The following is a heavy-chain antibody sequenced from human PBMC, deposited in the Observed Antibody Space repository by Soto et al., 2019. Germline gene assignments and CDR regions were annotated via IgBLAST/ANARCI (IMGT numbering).Heavy chain of an antibody. J-gene: IGHJ4*02. Sequence: XXTLSLPFTVSGGSISSSSYYWGSIRQPPGKGLEWVGSIYYIGSTSYNPSLKSRVTVSVDTSKNQFSLKLSSVTAADTAVYYCARVPAAGTYYFDYWGQGTLVTVSS. V-gene: IGHV4-39*01. CDR3: ARVPAAGTYYFDY. CDR2: IYYIGST. CDR1: GGSISSSSYY. D-gene: IGHD6-13*01.